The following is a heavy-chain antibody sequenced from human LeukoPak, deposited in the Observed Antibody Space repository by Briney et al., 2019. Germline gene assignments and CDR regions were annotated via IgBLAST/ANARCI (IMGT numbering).Heavy chain of an antibody. CDR1: EFTFSSYW. V-gene: IGHV3-7*01. D-gene: IGHD6-6*01. CDR3: ARDSSSSFYYYYMDV. Sequence: GGTLRLSCAASEFTFSSYWMSWVRQAPGKGLEWVANIKQDGSEKYYVDSVKGRFTISRDNAKNSLYLQMNSLRAEDTAVYYCARDSSSSFYYYYMDVWGKGTTVTVSS. J-gene: IGHJ6*03. CDR2: IKQDGSEK.